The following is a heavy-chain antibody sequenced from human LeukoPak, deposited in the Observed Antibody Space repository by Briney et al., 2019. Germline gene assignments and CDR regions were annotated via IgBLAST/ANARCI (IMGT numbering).Heavy chain of an antibody. CDR3: ARSSGWLMGYYFDY. Sequence: SETLSLTCTVSGGSISSYYWSWIRQPPGKGLEWIGYIYYSGSTNYNPSLKSRVTISVDTSKNQFSLKLSSVTAADTAVYYCARSSGWLMGYYFDYWGHGTLVTVSS. V-gene: IGHV4-59*01. J-gene: IGHJ4*01. CDR2: IYYSGST. D-gene: IGHD6-19*01. CDR1: GGSISSYY.